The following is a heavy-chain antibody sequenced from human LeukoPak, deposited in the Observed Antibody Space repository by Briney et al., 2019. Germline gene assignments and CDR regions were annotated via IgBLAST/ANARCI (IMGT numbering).Heavy chain of an antibody. CDR1: GGTFSSYA. V-gene: IGHV1-69*05. Sequence: SVKVSCKASGGTFSSYAISWVRQALGQGLEWMGGIIPIFGTANYAQKFQGRVTITTDESTSTAYMELSSLRSEDTAVYYCASLRFLARPADNWFDPWGQGTLVTVSS. CDR2: IIPIFGTA. D-gene: IGHD3-3*01. J-gene: IGHJ5*02. CDR3: ASLRFLARPADNWFDP.